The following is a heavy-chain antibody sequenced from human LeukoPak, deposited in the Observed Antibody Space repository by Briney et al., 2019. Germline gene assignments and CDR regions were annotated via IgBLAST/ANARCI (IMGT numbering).Heavy chain of an antibody. J-gene: IGHJ6*03. CDR2: MCHSGST. CDR1: GYSISSGYC. D-gene: IGHD3-16*01. V-gene: IGHV4-38-2*01. CDR3: ARSGGGSYYFYYMDV. Sequence: SETLSLTCAVSGYSISSGYCWGWIRQPPGQGLEWIGSMCHSGSTYYNPSLKSRVTISVDTSKNQFSPKVSSVTASDTAVYYCARSGGGSYYFYYMDVWDKGTTVTVSS.